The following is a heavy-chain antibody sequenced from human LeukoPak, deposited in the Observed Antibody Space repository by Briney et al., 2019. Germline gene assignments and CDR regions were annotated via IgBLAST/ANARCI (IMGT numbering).Heavy chain of an antibody. CDR3: AKQVDHYYYGMDV. J-gene: IGHJ6*02. V-gene: IGHV3-23*01. CDR2: ISGSGGST. CDR1: GFTFSSYA. Sequence: SGGSLRLSCAASGFTFSSYAMSWVRQAPGKGLEWVSAISGSGGSTYYADSVKGRFTISRDNSKNTLYLQMNSLRAEDTAVYYCAKQVDHYYYGMDVWGQGTTVTVSS.